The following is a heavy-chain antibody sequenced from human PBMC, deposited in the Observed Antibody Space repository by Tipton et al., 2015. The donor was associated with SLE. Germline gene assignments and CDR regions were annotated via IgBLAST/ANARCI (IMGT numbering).Heavy chain of an antibody. J-gene: IGHJ4*02. CDR2: IYYSGSA. V-gene: IGHV4-59*01. CDR1: GGSISSYY. Sequence: TLSLTCTVSGGSISSYYWSWIRQPPGKGLQWIGYIYYSGSANYNPSLKSRVTISVDTSKKQFSLKLRSVTAADTAVYYCARDRTGGAGFDYWGQGTLVTVSS. CDR3: ARDRTGGAGFDY. D-gene: IGHD1-1*01.